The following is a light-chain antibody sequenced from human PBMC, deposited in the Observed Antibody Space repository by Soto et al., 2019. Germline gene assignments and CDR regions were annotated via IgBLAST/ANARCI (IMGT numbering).Light chain of an antibody. V-gene: IGKV1-9*01. CDR1: LGISTY. CDR3: QQVNTYT. CDR2: AAS. J-gene: IGKJ3*01. Sequence: DIQLTQSPSFLSASVGDRVTITCRASLGISTYLAWYQQKPGKATHLLIYAASTLQSGVPSRVSGSGSGTEVTLTISSLQPEDFATYYCQQVNTYTFGPGTKVDIK.